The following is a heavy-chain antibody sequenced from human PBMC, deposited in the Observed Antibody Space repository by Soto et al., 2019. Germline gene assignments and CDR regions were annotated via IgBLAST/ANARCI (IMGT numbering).Heavy chain of an antibody. V-gene: IGHV1-8*01. CDR1: GYTFTSYD. J-gene: IGHJ4*02. Sequence: VQLVQSGAEVKKPAASVKVSCKASGYTFTSYDINWVRQATGQGLEWIGWMNPNSGNTGYAQKFQGRVTMTRNTSITTAYMELSSLRSEDTAVDYCSRNCKWCMLQPPDYWGQGTLVTVSS. D-gene: IGHD2-8*01. CDR3: SRNCKWCMLQPPDY. CDR2: MNPNSGNT.